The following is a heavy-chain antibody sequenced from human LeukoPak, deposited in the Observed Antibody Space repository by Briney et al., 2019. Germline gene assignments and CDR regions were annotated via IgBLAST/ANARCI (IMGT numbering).Heavy chain of an antibody. Sequence: GGSLRLSCAASGFTFSIYGMHRVRQAPGKGLEWVTFIRSDGTKTHYADSVKGRFTISRDNSKNTLFLQIDNLRVDDTAVYYCAKGRGKDGQNLFDYWGQGTLITVSS. D-gene: IGHD5-24*01. CDR3: AKGRGKDGQNLFDY. J-gene: IGHJ4*02. CDR2: IRSDGTKT. CDR1: GFTFSIYG. V-gene: IGHV3-30*02.